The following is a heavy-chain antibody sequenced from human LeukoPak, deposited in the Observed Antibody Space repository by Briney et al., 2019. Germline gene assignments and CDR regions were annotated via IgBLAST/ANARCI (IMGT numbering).Heavy chain of an antibody. CDR1: GGSISSSSYY. D-gene: IGHD6-19*01. Sequence: SETLSLTCTVSGGSISSSSYYWGWIRQPPGKGLEWIGSIYYSGSTYYNPSLKSRVTISVDTSKNQFSLKLSSVTAADTAVYYCARGHGSGGYYYYMDVWGKGTTVTVSS. CDR2: IYYSGST. V-gene: IGHV4-39*07. J-gene: IGHJ6*03. CDR3: ARGHGSGGYYYYMDV.